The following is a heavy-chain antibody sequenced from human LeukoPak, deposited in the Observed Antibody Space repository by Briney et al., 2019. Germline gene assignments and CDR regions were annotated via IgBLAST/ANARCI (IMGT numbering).Heavy chain of an antibody. CDR3: AKDRDYDFWSGYYY. J-gene: IGHJ4*02. CDR2: IYYSGST. V-gene: IGHV4-59*01. Sequence: SETLSLTCAVYGGSFSGYYWSWIRQPPGKGLEWIGYIYYSGSTNYNPSLKSRVTISVDTSKNQLSLKLSSVTAADTAVYYCAKDRDYDFWSGYYYWGQETLVTVSS. CDR1: GGSFSGYY. D-gene: IGHD3-3*01.